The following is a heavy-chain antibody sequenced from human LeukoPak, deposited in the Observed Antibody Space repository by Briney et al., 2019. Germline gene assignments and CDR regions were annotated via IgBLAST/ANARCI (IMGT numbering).Heavy chain of an antibody. CDR2: IIPILGIA. CDR3: ARPYDSSGYYFDY. CDR1: GGTFSSYA. V-gene: IGHV1-69*04. D-gene: IGHD3-22*01. J-gene: IGHJ4*02. Sequence: SVKVSRKASGGTFSSYAISWVRQAPGQGLEWMGRIIPILGIANYAQKFQGRVTITADKSTSTAYMELSSLRSEDTAVYYCARPYDSSGYYFDYWGQGTLVTVSS.